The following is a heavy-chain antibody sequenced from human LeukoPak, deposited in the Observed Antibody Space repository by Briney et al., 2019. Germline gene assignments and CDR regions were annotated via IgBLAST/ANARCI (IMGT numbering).Heavy chain of an antibody. Sequence: GGSLRLSCAASGFTFSRYWMSWVRQAPGKGLEWVANIKKDGSEKYYVDSVKGRFTISRDNAKTSLYLQMISLRAEDTAVYYCARHLSGVTGYTYGRGIDYWGQGTLVTVSS. CDR3: ARHLSGVTGYTYGRGIDY. CDR1: GFTFSRYW. V-gene: IGHV3-7*01. J-gene: IGHJ4*02. D-gene: IGHD5-18*01. CDR2: IKKDGSEK.